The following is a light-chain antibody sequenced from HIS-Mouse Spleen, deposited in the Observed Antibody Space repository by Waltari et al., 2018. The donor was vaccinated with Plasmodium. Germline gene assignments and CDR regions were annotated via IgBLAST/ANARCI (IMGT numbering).Light chain of an antibody. CDR1: SSDVGGYNY. CDR2: EVS. Sequence: QSALTQPPSASGSPGQSVTISCPGTSSDVGGYNYLSWYQQHPGKAPKRRIYEVSKRPSGVPDRFSGSKSGNTASLTVSGLQAEDEADYYCSSYAGSNNLVFGGGTKLTVL. V-gene: IGLV2-8*01. J-gene: IGLJ2*01. CDR3: SSYAGSNNLV.